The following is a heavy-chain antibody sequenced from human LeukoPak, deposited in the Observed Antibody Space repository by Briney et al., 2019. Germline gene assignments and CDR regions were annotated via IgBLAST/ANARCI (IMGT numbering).Heavy chain of an antibody. CDR2: ISSSSSYI. J-gene: IGHJ5*02. V-gene: IGHV3-21*01. D-gene: IGHD3-22*01. Sequence: GGSLRLSCAASGFTFSSYSMNWVRQAPGKGLEWVSSISSSSSYIYYADSVKGRFTISRDNAKKSLYLQMNSLGAEDTAVYYCARTYYYDSSGYREDWFDPWGQGTLVTVSS. CDR3: ARTYYYDSSGYREDWFDP. CDR1: GFTFSSYS.